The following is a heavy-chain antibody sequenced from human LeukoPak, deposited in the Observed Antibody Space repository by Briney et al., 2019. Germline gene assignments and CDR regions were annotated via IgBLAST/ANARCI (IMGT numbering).Heavy chain of an antibody. CDR1: GFIFDDYA. V-gene: IGHV3-9*03. CDR3: ARVGDYYYYYYMDV. Sequence: GRSLRLSCAASGFIFDDYAMHWVRQAPGKGLEWVSGITWNSDSIDYADSVKGRFTISRDNAKNSLYLQMNSLRAEDMALYYCARVGDYYYYYYMDVWGKGTTVTVSS. J-gene: IGHJ6*03. CDR2: ITWNSDSI.